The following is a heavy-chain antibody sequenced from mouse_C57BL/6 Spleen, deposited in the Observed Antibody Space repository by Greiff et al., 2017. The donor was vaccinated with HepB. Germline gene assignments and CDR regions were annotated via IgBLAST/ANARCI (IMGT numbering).Heavy chain of an antibody. CDR3: ARCPYGRYYAMDY. D-gene: IGHD1-2*01. CDR1: GYTFTDYN. CDR2: INPNNGGT. Sequence: EVQLQQSGPELVKPGASVKIPCKASGYTFTDYNMDWVKQSHGKSLEWIGDINPNNGGTIYNQTFKGKATLTVDKSSSTAYMELRSLTSEDTAVYYCARCPYGRYYAMDYWGKGTSVTVSS. J-gene: IGHJ4*01. V-gene: IGHV1-18*01.